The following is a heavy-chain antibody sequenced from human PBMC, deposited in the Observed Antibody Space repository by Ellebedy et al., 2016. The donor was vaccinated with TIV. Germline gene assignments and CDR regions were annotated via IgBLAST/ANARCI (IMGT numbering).Heavy chain of an antibody. J-gene: IGHJ4*02. CDR1: GFTFYHYV. CDR2: ISSGSSYI. Sequence: PGGSLRPSCEASGFTFYHYVMNWVRQAPGKGLEGVASISSGSSYIYYADSVKGRFAIARDNAKNSLYLKMNSLRAEDTAVYFCARDVSTDGWGAYFDCWGQGTLVTVSS. V-gene: IGHV3-21*01. CDR3: ARDVSTDGWGAYFDC. D-gene: IGHD5-24*01.